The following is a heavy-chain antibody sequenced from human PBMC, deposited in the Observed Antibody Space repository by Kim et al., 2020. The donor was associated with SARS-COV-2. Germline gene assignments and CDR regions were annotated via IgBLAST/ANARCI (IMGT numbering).Heavy chain of an antibody. CDR2: IYYSGST. CDR3: ARHSSSWYSGGWYYYYYMDV. J-gene: IGHJ6*03. D-gene: IGHD6-13*01. V-gene: IGHV4-59*01. Sequence: SETLSLTCTVSGGSISSYYWSWIRQPPGKGLEWIGYIYYSGSTNYNPSLKSRVTISVDTSKNQFSLKLSSVTAADTAVYYCARHSSSWYSGGWYYYYYMDVSGKGTTVTVSS. CDR1: GGSISSYY.